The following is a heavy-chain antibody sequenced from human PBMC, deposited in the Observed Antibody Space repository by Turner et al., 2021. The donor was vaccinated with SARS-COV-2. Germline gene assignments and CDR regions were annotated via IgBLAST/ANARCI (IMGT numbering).Heavy chain of an antibody. V-gene: IGHV3-21*01. Sequence: EVQLVESGGGLVQAGRSLRLPCATSGFPFSSYSMNWVRQAPGKGLEWVSSISSTSSYISYADSVKGRFTISRDNAKNSLYLQMNSLRAEDTAVYYCAREDDFWSGYHHYGMDVWGQGTTVTVSS. D-gene: IGHD3-3*01. J-gene: IGHJ6*02. CDR1: GFPFSSYS. CDR2: ISSTSSYI. CDR3: AREDDFWSGYHHYGMDV.